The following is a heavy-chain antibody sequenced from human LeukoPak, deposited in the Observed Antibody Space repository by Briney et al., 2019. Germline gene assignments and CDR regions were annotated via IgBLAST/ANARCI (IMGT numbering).Heavy chain of an antibody. CDR1: GYTFTSYG. V-gene: IGHV1-18*04. D-gene: IGHD3-10*01. CDR2: ISGYNGNT. CDR3: ARVWRTIVRGITYFDY. Sequence: ASVKVSCKASGYTFTSYGINWVRQAPGQGLEWMGWISGYNGNTNYAQKFQGRVTMTTDTSTTTAYMELRSLRSDDTAVYYCARVWRTIVRGITYFDYWGQGALVTVSS. J-gene: IGHJ4*02.